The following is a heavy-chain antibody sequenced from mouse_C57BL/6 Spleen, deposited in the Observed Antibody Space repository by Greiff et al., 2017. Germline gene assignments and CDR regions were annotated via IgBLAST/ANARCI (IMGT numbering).Heavy chain of an antibody. CDR1: GYAFSSSW. V-gene: IGHV1-82*01. CDR2: IYPGDGDT. J-gene: IGHJ4*01. CDR3: ARVVTTVVAKAMDY. D-gene: IGHD1-1*01. Sequence: QVQLQQSGPELVKPGASAKISCKASGYAFSSSWMNWVKQRPGKGLEWIGRIYPGDGDTNYNGKFKGKATLTADKSSSTAYMQLSSLTSEDSAVYFCARVVTTVVAKAMDYWGQGTSVTVSS.